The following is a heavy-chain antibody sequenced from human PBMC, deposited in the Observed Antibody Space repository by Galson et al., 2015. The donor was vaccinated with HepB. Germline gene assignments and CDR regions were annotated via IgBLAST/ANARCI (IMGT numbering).Heavy chain of an antibody. J-gene: IGHJ3*02. D-gene: IGHD2-15*01. CDR2: ISGSGGST. CDR1: GFTFSSYA. Sequence: SLRLSCAASGFTFSSYAMSWVRQAPGKGLEWVSAISGSGGSTYYADSVKGRFTISRDNSKNTLYLQMNSLRAEDTAVYYCAKGDCSGGSCYSFAFDIWGQGTMVTVSS. CDR3: AKGDCSGGSCYSFAFDI. V-gene: IGHV3-23*01.